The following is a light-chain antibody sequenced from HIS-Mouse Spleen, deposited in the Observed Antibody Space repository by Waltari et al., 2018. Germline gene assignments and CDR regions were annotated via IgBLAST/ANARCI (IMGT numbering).Light chain of an antibody. CDR1: SSDVGGYNY. Sequence: QSALTQPASVSGSPGQSITISCTGTSSDVGGYNYVSWYQQHPGKAPKLMNYDVSNRPSGVSNRFSGSKSGNTASLTISGLQAEDVADYYCSSYTSSSFNVVFGGGTKLTVL. CDR2: DVS. J-gene: IGLJ2*01. V-gene: IGLV2-14*03. CDR3: SSYTSSSFNVV.